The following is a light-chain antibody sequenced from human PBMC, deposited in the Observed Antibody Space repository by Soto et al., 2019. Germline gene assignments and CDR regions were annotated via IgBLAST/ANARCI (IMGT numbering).Light chain of an antibody. Sequence: EIVLTQSPGTLSLSPGERATLSCKTSQSVSSSYLAWYQQKPGQAPRLLVYGASSRATGIPDRFSGSGSGTDFTLTIDRLEPEDFAVYYCQQDSSSRAFGQGTKVEIK. CDR3: QQDSSSRA. CDR1: QSVSSSY. J-gene: IGKJ1*01. CDR2: GAS. V-gene: IGKV3-20*01.